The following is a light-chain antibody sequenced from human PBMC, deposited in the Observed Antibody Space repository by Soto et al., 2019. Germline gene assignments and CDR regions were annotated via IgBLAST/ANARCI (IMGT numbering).Light chain of an antibody. CDR3: QQGHNWPLT. V-gene: IGKV3-15*01. J-gene: IGKJ2*01. Sequence: EIVMTQSPATLSVSPGERATLSCRASQSIISELAWYQQKPAQPPRLLIYGASTRATGVPARFTGSGSGSDFTLTISGLQSEDFAVYYCQQGHNWPLTFGQGTRLEI. CDR2: GAS. CDR1: QSIISE.